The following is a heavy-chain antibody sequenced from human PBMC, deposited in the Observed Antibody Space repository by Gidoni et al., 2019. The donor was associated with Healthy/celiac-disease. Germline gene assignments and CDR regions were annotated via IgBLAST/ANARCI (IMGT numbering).Heavy chain of an antibody. J-gene: IGHJ6*02. CDR2: INAGNGNT. CDR1: GYTFTSYA. D-gene: IGHD5-18*01. V-gene: IGHV1-3*01. CDR3: ARGEYTAMDSYYYYYGMDV. Sequence: QVQLVQSGAEVKKPGASVKVSCKASGYTFTSYAMHWVRQAPGQRLEWMGWINAGNGNTKYSQKFQGRVTITRDTSASTAYMELSSLRSEDTAVYYCARGEYTAMDSYYYYYGMDVWGQGTTVTVSS.